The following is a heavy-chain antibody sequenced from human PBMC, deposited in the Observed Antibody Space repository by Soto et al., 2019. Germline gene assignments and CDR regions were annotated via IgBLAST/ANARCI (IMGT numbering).Heavy chain of an antibody. Sequence: QVQLVESGGGVVQPGRSLRLSCAASGFTFSSYGMHWVRQAPGKGLEWVAVIWYDGSNKYYADSVKGRFTISRDNSKNTLYLQMNSLRAEDTAVYYCASEYCSGGRCYYYGMAVWGQGTTVTVSS. CDR3: ASEYCSGGRCYYYGMAV. CDR2: IWYDGSNK. CDR1: GFTFSSYG. V-gene: IGHV3-33*01. J-gene: IGHJ6*02. D-gene: IGHD2-15*01.